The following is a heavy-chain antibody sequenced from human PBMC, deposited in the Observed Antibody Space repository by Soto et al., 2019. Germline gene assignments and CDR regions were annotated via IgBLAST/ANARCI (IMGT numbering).Heavy chain of an antibody. V-gene: IGHV3-23*01. J-gene: IGHJ6*03. CDR3: AKEQPGITIFGVVIPNNYYYYMDV. CDR1: GFTFRSYA. D-gene: IGHD3-3*01. Sequence: GGSLRLSCAASGFTFRSYAMSWVRQAPGKGLEWVSAISGSGGSTYYADSVKGRFTISRDNSKNTLYLQMNSLRAEDTAVYYCAKEQPGITIFGVVIPNNYYYYMDVWGKGTTVTVSS. CDR2: ISGSGGST.